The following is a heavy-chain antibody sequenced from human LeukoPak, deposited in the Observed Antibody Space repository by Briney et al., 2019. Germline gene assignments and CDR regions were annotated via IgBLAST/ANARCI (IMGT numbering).Heavy chain of an antibody. CDR2: IYYSGST. V-gene: IGHV4-59*11. Sequence: SETLSLTCSVSGGSISSHYWSWIRQPPGKGLEWVGYIYYSGSTKYNPSLKSRVTISVDTSKNQFSLKLSSVTAADTAVYYCARAYDVLTGYSIWGQGTLVTVSS. D-gene: IGHD3-9*01. CDR1: GGSISSHY. CDR3: ARAYDVLTGYSI. J-gene: IGHJ4*02.